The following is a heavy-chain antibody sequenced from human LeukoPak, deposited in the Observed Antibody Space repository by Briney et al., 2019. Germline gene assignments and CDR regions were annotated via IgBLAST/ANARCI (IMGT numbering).Heavy chain of an antibody. J-gene: IGHJ4*02. CDR2: IYYSGST. CDR3: ARGTVVPAAMGFNY. Sequence: SETLSLTCTVSGGSISSGGYYWSWIRQHPGKGLEWIGYIYYSGSTYYNPSLKSRVTISVDKSKNQFSLKLSSVTAADTAVYYCARGTVVPAAMGFNYWGQGTLVTVSS. CDR1: GGSISSGGYY. D-gene: IGHD2-2*01. V-gene: IGHV4-31*02.